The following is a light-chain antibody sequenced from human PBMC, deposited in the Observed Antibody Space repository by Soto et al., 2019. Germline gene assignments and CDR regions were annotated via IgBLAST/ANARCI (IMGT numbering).Light chain of an antibody. V-gene: IGLV2-14*01. CDR2: GVT. CDR3: SSYTSSSTLV. CDR1: GXDVGGYNY. Sequence: QSVLTQPASVSGSPRQSITISCTGTGXDVGGYNYVSWYQQHPGKAPKLMIYGVTNRPSGVSNRFSGSKSGNTASLTISGLQAEDEADYYCSSYTSSSTLVFGTGTKVTVL. J-gene: IGLJ1*01.